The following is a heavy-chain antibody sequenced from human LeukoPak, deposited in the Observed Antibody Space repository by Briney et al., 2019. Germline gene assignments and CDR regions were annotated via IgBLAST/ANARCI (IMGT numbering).Heavy chain of an antibody. D-gene: IGHD6-19*01. Sequence: PGRSLRLSCAASGLTFDDYAMHWVRQAPRKGLGRVSVVSLNSGRIGYADSVTGRFTMSRDHAKNSLYLPMNSLRAQDTAFYYCAKDISAVATNWFAPWGQGPLVTVSS. CDR3: AKDISAVATNWFAP. CDR2: VSLNSGRI. V-gene: IGHV3-9*01. CDR1: GLTFDDYA. J-gene: IGHJ5*02.